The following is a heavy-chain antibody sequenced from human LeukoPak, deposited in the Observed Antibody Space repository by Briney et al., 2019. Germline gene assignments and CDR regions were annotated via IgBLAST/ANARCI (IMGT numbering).Heavy chain of an antibody. V-gene: IGHV1-18*01. CDR2: ISAYNGNT. Sequence: EASVKVSCKASGYTFTSYGMTWVRQAPGQGLDGTGWISAYNGNTDYAQKLQGRVTMTTDTSTSTAYMELRSLRSDDTAVYYCARDRDYVWGSYRHTPDYWGQGTLVTVSS. J-gene: IGHJ4*02. CDR1: GYTFTSYG. D-gene: IGHD3-16*02. CDR3: ARDRDYVWGSYRHTPDY.